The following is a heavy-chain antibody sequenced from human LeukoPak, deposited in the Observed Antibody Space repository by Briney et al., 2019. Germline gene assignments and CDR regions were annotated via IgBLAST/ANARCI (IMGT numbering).Heavy chain of an antibody. CDR2: INNSGGTT. D-gene: IGHD5-12*01. V-gene: IGHV3-23*01. J-gene: IGHJ6*03. CDR3: ATLDIVATRAPYYMDV. Sequence: GGSLRLSCVTSGFTFSTYAMTWVRQAPGKGPEWVSSINNSGGTTDYSDSVRGRFTVSRDNSKSTLYLQMESLRAEDTAVYYCATLDIVATRAPYYMDVWGKGTTVTVSS. CDR1: GFTFSTYA.